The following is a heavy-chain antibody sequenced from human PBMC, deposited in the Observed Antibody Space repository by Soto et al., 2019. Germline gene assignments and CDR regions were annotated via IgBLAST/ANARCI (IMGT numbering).Heavy chain of an antibody. V-gene: IGHV1-69*13. D-gene: IGHD2-2*01. J-gene: IGHJ6*02. CDR3: ARGYIVVVPAADPRGYYYYYGMDV. CDR1: GGTFSSYA. Sequence: ASVKVSCKASGGTFSSYAISWVRQAPGQGLERMGGIIPIFGTANYAQKFQGRVTITADESTSTAYMELSSLRSEDTAVYYCARGYIVVVPAADPRGYYYYYGMDVWGQGTTVTVYS. CDR2: IIPIFGTA.